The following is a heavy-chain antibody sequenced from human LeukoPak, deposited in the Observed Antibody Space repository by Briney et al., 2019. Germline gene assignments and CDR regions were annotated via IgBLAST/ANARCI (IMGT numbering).Heavy chain of an antibody. J-gene: IGHJ3*02. D-gene: IGHD1-26*01. V-gene: IGHV4-59*01. Sequence: SETLSLTCTVSGGSISSYYWSWIRQPPGKGLEWIGYIYYSGSTNYNPSLKSRVTISVDTSKNQFSLKLSSVTAADTAVYYCARGLFSGSYQEDGAFDTWGQGTMVTVSS. CDR2: IYYSGST. CDR1: GGSISSYY. CDR3: ARGLFSGSYQEDGAFDT.